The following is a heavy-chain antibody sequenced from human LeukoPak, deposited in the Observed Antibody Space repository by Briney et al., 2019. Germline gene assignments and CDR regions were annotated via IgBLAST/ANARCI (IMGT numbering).Heavy chain of an antibody. Sequence: SVKVSCTASGGTFSSYAISWVRQAPGQGLEWVGGIISIFGTANYAQTFQGRVTITADESTSTAYMELSSLRSEDTAVYYCARDFESSGYYDLGYWGQGTLVTVSS. D-gene: IGHD3-22*01. CDR2: IISIFGTA. CDR3: ARDFESSGYYDLGY. V-gene: IGHV1-69*01. J-gene: IGHJ4*02. CDR1: GGTFSSYA.